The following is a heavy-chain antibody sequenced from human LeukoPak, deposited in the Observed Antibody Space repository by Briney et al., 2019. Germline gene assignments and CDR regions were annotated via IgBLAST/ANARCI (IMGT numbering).Heavy chain of an antibody. CDR2: ISVYNGNT. Sequence: ASVKVSCKASGYTFTDYAIGWVRQAPGQGLEWMGWISVYNGNTNYAQKFQGRVTMTTDASTSTAYMELRSLTSDDTAVYYCARDWRPSITVFGGEKWFDPWGQGTLVTVSS. J-gene: IGHJ5*02. V-gene: IGHV1-18*01. CDR1: GYTFTDYA. CDR3: ARDWRPSITVFGGEKWFDP. D-gene: IGHD3-3*01.